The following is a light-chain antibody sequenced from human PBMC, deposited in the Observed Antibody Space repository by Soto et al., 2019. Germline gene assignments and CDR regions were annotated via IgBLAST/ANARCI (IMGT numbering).Light chain of an antibody. CDR3: SSYTSSTTPGV. V-gene: IGLV2-14*01. CDR2: DVS. Sequence: QSALTQPASVSGSPGQSITISCTGTSSDVGGYNYVSWYQQHPGKAPKLMIYDVSNRPSGVSNRFSGSKSGNTASLTISGLQAEDEAEYYCSSYTSSTTPGVFGGGTKLTVL. J-gene: IGLJ3*02. CDR1: SSDVGGYNY.